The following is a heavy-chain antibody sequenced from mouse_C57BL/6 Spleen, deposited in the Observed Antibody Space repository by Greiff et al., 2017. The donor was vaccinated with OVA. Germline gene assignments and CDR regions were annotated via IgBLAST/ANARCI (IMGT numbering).Heavy chain of an antibody. J-gene: IGHJ1*03. CDR2: INPNNGGT. D-gene: IGHD2-4*01. V-gene: IGHV1-22*01. CDR1: GYTFTDYN. CDR3: ARGRIYYDYDNWYFDV. Sequence: EVQLKESGPELVKPGASVKMSCKASGYTFTDYNMHWVKQSHGKSLEWIGYINPNNGGTSYNQKFKGKATLTVNKSSSTAYMELRSLTSEDSAVYYCARGRIYYDYDNWYFDVWGTGTTVTVSS.